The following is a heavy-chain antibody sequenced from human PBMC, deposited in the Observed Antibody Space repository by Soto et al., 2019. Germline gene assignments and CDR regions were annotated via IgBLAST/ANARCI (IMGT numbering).Heavy chain of an antibody. V-gene: IGHV3-33*01. CDR2: IWYDGSNK. D-gene: IGHD1-1*01. J-gene: IGHJ5*02. CDR1: GFTFSSYG. CDR3: ASTGTTQGNWFDP. Sequence: QVQLVESGGGVVQPGRSLRLSCAASGFTFSSYGMHWVRQAPGKGLEWVAVIWYDGSNKYYADSVKGRFTISRDNSKNTLYLQMNSLRAEDTAVYYCASTGTTQGNWFDPWGQGTLVTVSS.